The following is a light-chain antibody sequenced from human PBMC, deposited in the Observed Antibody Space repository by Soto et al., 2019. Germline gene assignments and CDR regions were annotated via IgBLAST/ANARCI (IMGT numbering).Light chain of an antibody. CDR2: GAS. Sequence: EIVMTQSPASLSVSPGERATLSCRASQSVSSYLAWYQQKPGQAPRLLIYGASTRATGIPARFSGSGSGTEFTLTISSLQSEDFSVYYCQHHGTFGQGTKLEIK. CDR3: QHHGT. J-gene: IGKJ2*02. V-gene: IGKV3-15*01. CDR1: QSVSSY.